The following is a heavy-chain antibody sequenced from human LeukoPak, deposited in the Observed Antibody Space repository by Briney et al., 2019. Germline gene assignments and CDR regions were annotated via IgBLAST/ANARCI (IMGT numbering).Heavy chain of an antibody. CDR2: ISSEGKTT. CDR1: GFIFSPYA. CDR3: VKDRWVDH. D-gene: IGHD6-13*01. J-gene: IGHJ4*02. Sequence: GGSLRLSCSASGFIFSPYATHWVRQAPGKGLEYVSSISSEGKTTYYADSVKGRFTISRDNSKNTLYLQMSSLRPEDTAVYYCVKDRWVDHWGQGTLVTVSS. V-gene: IGHV3-64D*06.